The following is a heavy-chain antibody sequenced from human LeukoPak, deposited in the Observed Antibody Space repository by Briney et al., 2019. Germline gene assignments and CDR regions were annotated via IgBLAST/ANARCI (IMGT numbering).Heavy chain of an antibody. CDR3: ARPNYYDSSGYYLDI. J-gene: IGHJ3*02. V-gene: IGHV4-39*01. Sequence: SETLSLTCTVSGGSISSSSYYWGWIRQPPGKGLEWIGSIYYSGSTYYNPSLKSRVTISVDTSKNQFSLKLSSVTAADTAVYYCARPNYYDSSGYYLDIWGQGTMVTVSS. CDR1: GGSISSSSYY. D-gene: IGHD3-22*01. CDR2: IYYSGST.